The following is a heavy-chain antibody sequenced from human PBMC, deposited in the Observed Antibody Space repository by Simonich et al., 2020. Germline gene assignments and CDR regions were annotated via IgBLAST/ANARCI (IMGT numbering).Heavy chain of an antibody. V-gene: IGHV1-18*01. CDR3: ARGKGWKNAFDI. Sequence: QVQLVQSGAEVKKPGASVKVSCKASGYTFTSYVISWVRQAPGQGLEWMGLTSANKGNTNYAQKRQGRVTMTTDTSTSTAYMELRSMRSDDTAVYYCARGKGWKNAFDIWGQGTMVTVSS. CDR1: GYTFTSYV. CDR2: TSANKGNT. D-gene: IGHD1-1*01. J-gene: IGHJ3*02.